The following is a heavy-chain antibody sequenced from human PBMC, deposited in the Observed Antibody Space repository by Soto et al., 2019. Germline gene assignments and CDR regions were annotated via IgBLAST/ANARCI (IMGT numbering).Heavy chain of an antibody. CDR2: IWYDGSNK. CDR3: ARDLEGYDILTGPPGY. CDR1: GFTFSSYG. Sequence: GGSLRLSCAASGFTFSSYGMHWVRQAPGKGLEWVAVIWYDGSNKYYADSVKGRFTISRDNSKNTLYLQMNSLRAEDTAVYYCARDLEGYDILTGPPGYWGQGTLVTVSS. V-gene: IGHV3-33*01. J-gene: IGHJ4*02. D-gene: IGHD3-9*01.